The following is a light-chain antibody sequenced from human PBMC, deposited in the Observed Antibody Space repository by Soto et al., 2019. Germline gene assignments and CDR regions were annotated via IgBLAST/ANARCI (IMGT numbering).Light chain of an antibody. V-gene: IGKV1-39*01. Sequence: DIQMTQSPSSLSASVGDRVTITCRASQSISSYLNWYQQKPGKAPKLLIYAASSLQSGVPSRFSGSGSGTDFTLTISSLQPEDFATYYCQQSYSTPPDTFGPGTKVDIX. CDR1: QSISSY. CDR3: QQSYSTPPDT. CDR2: AAS. J-gene: IGKJ3*01.